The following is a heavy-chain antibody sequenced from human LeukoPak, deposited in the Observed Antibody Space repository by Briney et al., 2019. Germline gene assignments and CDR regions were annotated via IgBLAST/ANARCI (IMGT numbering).Heavy chain of an antibody. Sequence: SETLSLTCTVSGGSISSSSYYWGWIRQPPGKGLEWIGSIYYSGSTYYNPSLKSRVTISVDTSKNQFSLKLSSVTAADTAVYYCARVVDILTGYYYFDYWGQGTLVTVSS. V-gene: IGHV4-39*07. CDR3: ARVVDILTGYYYFDY. J-gene: IGHJ4*02. CDR1: GGSISSSSYY. CDR2: IYYSGST. D-gene: IGHD3-9*01.